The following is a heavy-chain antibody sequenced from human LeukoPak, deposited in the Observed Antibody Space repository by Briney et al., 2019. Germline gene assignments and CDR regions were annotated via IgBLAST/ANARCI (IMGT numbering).Heavy chain of an antibody. D-gene: IGHD4-17*01. Sequence: ASVKVSCKASGYNFSNHTMHWVRQAPGQRLEWMGWINAGDGNTKYSQKLQDRVTITRDTSASTAYMELSSLRSEDAAVYYCAVGAFDYWGQGILLTVSS. J-gene: IGHJ4*02. V-gene: IGHV1-3*01. CDR3: AVGAFDY. CDR2: INAGDGNT. CDR1: GYNFSNHT.